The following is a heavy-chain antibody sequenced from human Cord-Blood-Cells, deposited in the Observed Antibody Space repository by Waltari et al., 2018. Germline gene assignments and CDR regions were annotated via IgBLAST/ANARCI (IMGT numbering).Heavy chain of an antibody. CDR3: AATPIAAAGTGY. CDR2: IVVGSGNT. CDR1: GFTFTSSA. J-gene: IGHJ4*02. D-gene: IGHD6-13*01. Sequence: QMQLVQSGPEVKKPGTSVKVSCKASGFTFTSSAVQWVRQARGQSLEWIGWIVVGSGNTNYAQKFQERVTITRDMSTSTAYMELSSLRSEDTAVYYCAATPIAAAGTGYWGQGTLVTVSS. V-gene: IGHV1-58*01.